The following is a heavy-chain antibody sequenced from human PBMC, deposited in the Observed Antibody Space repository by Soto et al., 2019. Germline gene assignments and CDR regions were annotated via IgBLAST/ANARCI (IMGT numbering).Heavy chain of an antibody. J-gene: IGHJ6*02. CDR1: GGSISSSSYY. CDR3: ARQGESSSWYYYYYYGMDV. CDR2: IYYSGST. Sequence: SETLSLTCTVSGGSISSSSYYWGWIRQPPGKGLEWIGSIYYSGSTYYNPSLKSRVTISVDTSKNQFSLKLSSVTAADTAVYYCARQGESSSWYYYYYYGMDVWGQGTTVTVSS. D-gene: IGHD6-13*01. V-gene: IGHV4-39*01.